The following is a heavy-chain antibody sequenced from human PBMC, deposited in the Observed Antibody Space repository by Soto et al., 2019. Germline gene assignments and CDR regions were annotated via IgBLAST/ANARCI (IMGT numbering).Heavy chain of an antibody. CDR1: GGTFSSYA. CDR3: ARELIAAAGTAGTVAFDI. CDR2: IIPIFGTA. D-gene: IGHD6-13*01. J-gene: IGHJ3*02. Sequence: QVQLVQSGAEVKKPGSSVKVSCKASGGTFSSYAISWVRQAPGQGLEWMGGIIPIFGTANYAQKFQGRVTLTADXXTXTXTMELSSLRSEDTAVYYCARELIAAAGTAGTVAFDIWGQGTMVTVSS. V-gene: IGHV1-69*12.